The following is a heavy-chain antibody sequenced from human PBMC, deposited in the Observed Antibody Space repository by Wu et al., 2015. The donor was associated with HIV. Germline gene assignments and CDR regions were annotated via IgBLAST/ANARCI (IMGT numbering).Heavy chain of an antibody. V-gene: IGHV1-2*02. CDR3: ARPLVERRLAAPGAFDI. CDR1: GYTFTDYY. CDR2: INPNSGGT. Sequence: QVQLVQSGAEVKKPGASVKVSCKASGYTFTDYYMHWVRQAPGQGLEWMGWINPNSGGTNYAQNFQGRVTMTRDTSISTAYIELSSLRSDDTAVYYCARPLVERRLAAPGAFDIWGQGTMVTVSS. J-gene: IGHJ3*02. D-gene: IGHD3-3*02.